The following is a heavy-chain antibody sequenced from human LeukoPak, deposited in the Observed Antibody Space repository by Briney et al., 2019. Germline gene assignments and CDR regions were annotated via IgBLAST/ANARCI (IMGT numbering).Heavy chain of an antibody. CDR1: GGSISSYY. J-gene: IGHJ4*02. Sequence: SETLSLTCTVSGGSISSYYWSWIRQPPGKGLEWIGYIYHSGSTYYNPSLKSRVTISVDRSKNQFSLKLSSVTAADTAVYYCVRTLRYFDSYYFDYWGQGTLVTVSS. D-gene: IGHD3-9*01. CDR2: IYHSGST. V-gene: IGHV4-59*01. CDR3: VRTLRYFDSYYFDY.